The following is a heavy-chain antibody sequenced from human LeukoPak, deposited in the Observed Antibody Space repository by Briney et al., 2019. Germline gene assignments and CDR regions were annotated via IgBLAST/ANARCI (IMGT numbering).Heavy chain of an antibody. J-gene: IGHJ5*01. CDR2: TYYRSKWSN. V-gene: IGHV6-1*01. CDR3: ARRVGASWFDS. D-gene: IGHD1-26*01. CDR1: GDSVSTNSAT. Sequence: SQTLSLTCAISGDSVSTNSATWTWLRQSPSRGLEWLGRTYYRSKWSNDYALSMKSRITINPDTSKNQFSLQLNSVAPEDTAVYYCARRVGASWFDSWGQGTLVTVSS.